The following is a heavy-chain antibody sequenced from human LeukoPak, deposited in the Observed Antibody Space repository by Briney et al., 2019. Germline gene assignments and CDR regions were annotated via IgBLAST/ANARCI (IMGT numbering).Heavy chain of an antibody. J-gene: IGHJ4*02. CDR1: GFTFSNYD. CDR2: ISAGGNNT. V-gene: IGHV3-23*01. CDR3: GKRSTSLRGRGNY. D-gene: IGHD2-2*01. Sequence: GGSLRLSCAASGFTFSNYDMGWVRQAPGKGLEWVSVISAGGNNTLYADSVRGRFTISRGNSRNAVDLQMNSLRAEDTAVYYCGKRSTSLRGRGNYWGQGALVTVSS.